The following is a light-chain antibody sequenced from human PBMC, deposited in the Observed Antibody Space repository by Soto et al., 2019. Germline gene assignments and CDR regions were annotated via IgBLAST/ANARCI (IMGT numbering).Light chain of an antibody. J-gene: IGKJ5*01. CDR3: QQYGSSPLIS. V-gene: IGKV3-20*01. CDR2: GGS. Sequence: DIVLTQSPCTLSLSPGERATLSCRASQSVSSNHLAWYQQKPGQAPRLLIYGGSSRATGIPDRFSGSGSGRDFTLTISGLEPEDFAVYYCQQYGSSPLISFGQGTRLEIK. CDR1: QSVSSNH.